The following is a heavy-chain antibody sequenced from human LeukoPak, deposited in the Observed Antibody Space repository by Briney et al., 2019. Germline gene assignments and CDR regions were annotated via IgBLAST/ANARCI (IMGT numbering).Heavy chain of an antibody. Sequence: SETLSLTCTVSGYSISSGYYWGWIRQPPGKGLEWIGSIYHSGSTYYNPSLKSRVTISVDTSKNQFSLKLSSVTAADTAVYYCARSYYDSSSWGQGTLVTVSS. V-gene: IGHV4-38-2*02. CDR3: ARSYYDSSS. J-gene: IGHJ5*02. CDR1: GYSISSGYY. D-gene: IGHD3-22*01. CDR2: IYHSGST.